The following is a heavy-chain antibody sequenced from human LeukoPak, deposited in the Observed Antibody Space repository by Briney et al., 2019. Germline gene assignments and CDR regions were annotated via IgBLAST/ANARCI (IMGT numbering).Heavy chain of an antibody. Sequence: SDTLSLTCTFSGVSLNSYDWSWTLQPPGKGLECIGYISYSGSTNYNPSLKSRVTIAVDTSKNQFSLNLSSVTAADTAVYYRARDWGMTNAAYFDYWGQGTLVTVSS. CDR3: ARDWGMTNAAYFDY. V-gene: IGHV4-59*01. J-gene: IGHJ4*02. CDR1: GVSLNSYD. CDR2: ISYSGST. D-gene: IGHD3-16*01.